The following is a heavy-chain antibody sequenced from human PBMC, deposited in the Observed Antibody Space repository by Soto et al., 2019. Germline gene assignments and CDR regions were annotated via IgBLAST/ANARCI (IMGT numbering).Heavy chain of an antibody. CDR3: ARMEIKGPIDY. CDR2: IYYSGIT. J-gene: IGHJ4*02. D-gene: IGHD3-3*01. Sequence: QVQLQESGPGRVNPSDTLSLTCAVSGYSISSSNWWGWIRQPPAKGLEWIGSIYYSGITYYNPSLKSRVTMTVATAKNLFSMKLTSVTAGDTAVYYCARMEIKGPIDYWCQGTLGTVSS. V-gene: IGHV4-28*01. CDR1: GYSISSSNW.